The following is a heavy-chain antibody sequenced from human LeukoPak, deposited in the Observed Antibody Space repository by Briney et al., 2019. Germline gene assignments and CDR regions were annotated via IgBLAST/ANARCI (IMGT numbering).Heavy chain of an antibody. CDR1: GFTFSSYA. CDR2: ISYDGSNK. Sequence: PPGGSLRLSCAASGFTFSSYAMHWVRQAPGKGLEWVAVISYDGSNKYYADSVKGRFTISRDNSKNTLYLQMNSLRAEDTAVYYCARALFNYGGNPYPFDYWGQGTLVTVSS. V-gene: IGHV3-30*04. CDR3: ARALFNYGGNPYPFDY. J-gene: IGHJ4*02. D-gene: IGHD4-23*01.